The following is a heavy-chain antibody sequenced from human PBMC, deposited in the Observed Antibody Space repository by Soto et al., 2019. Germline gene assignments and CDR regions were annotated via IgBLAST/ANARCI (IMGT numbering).Heavy chain of an antibody. CDR1: GYSFTSYW. Sequence: PGESLKISCKGSGYSFTSYWIGWVRQMPGKGLEWMGIIYPGDSDTRYSPSFQGQVTISADKSISTAYLQWSSLKASDTAMYYCARLELVRYFEWSNQNWFDPWGQGTLVTVSS. D-gene: IGHD3-9*01. J-gene: IGHJ5*02. CDR2: IYPGDSDT. CDR3: ARLELVRYFEWSNQNWFDP. V-gene: IGHV5-51*01.